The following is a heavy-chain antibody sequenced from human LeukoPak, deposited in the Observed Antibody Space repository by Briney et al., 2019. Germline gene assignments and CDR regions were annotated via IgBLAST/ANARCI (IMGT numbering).Heavy chain of an antibody. D-gene: IGHD1-1*01. J-gene: IGHJ6*03. CDR1: GGTFSSYA. CDR3: ARDRYHDEDYYYYYMDV. CDR2: ISAYNGNT. V-gene: IGHV1-18*01. Sequence: AASVKVSCKASGGTFSSYAISWVRQAPGQGLEWMGWISAYNGNTNYAQKLQGRVTMTTDTSTSTAYMELRSLRSDDTAVYYCARDRYHDEDYYYYYMDVWGKGTTVTISS.